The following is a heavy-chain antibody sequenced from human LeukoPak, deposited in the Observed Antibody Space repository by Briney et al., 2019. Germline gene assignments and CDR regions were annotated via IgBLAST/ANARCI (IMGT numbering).Heavy chain of an antibody. D-gene: IGHD2-2*01. CDR1: GYTFSNYG. J-gene: IGHJ4*02. CDR2: ISAYNINT. V-gene: IGHV1-18*01. CDR3: ASWAGYCSTSNCYATSLDY. Sequence: ASVKVSCKASGYTFSNYGISWMRQAPGQGLEWMGWISAYNINTNLAQKFQGRVTMTTDTSTSTAYMELRSLRSDDTAVYYCASWAGYCSTSNCYATSLDYWGQGTLVTVSA.